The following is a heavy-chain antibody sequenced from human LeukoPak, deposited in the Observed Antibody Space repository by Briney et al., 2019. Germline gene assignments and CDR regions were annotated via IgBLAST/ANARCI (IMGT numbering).Heavy chain of an antibody. J-gene: IGHJ4*02. CDR1: GGSINSNTYY. CDR2: VYSSGST. CDR3: ARRSRSGFFDY. V-gene: IGHV4-39*01. D-gene: IGHD3-10*01. Sequence: SETLSLTCAVSGGSINSNTYYWGWIRQPPGKGLEWIGSVYSSGSTFYNPSLKSRVAISADTSKNQFSLRLSSVTAPDMAVYYCARRSRSGFFDYWGQGTLVTVSS.